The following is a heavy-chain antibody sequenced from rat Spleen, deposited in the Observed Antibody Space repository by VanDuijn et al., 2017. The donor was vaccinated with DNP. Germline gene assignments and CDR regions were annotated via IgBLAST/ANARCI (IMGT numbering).Heavy chain of an antibody. CDR2: ISYDGGST. Sequence: EVQLVESGGGLVQPGRSLKLSCAASGFSFSYMAWVRQAPTKGLEWVASISYDGGSTYYRGSVKGRFTIFRDNVNSSLYLQMDSLRSEDTATYYCSTHSNFMDWFTYWGQGTLVTVSS. D-gene: IGHD1-2*01. CDR1: GFSFSY. V-gene: IGHV5-20*01. CDR3: STHSNFMDWFTY. J-gene: IGHJ3*01.